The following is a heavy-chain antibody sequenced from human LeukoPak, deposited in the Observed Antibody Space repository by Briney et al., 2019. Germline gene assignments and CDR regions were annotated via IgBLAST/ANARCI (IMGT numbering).Heavy chain of an antibody. CDR2: ISSSSSTI. Sequence: GGSLRLSCAASGFTFSSYSMNWVRQAPGKGLEWVSYISSSSSTIYYADSVKGRFTISRDNAKNSLYLQMNSLRAEDTAVYYCARGYDFWSGYYDTRTWYFDYWGQGTLVTVSS. V-gene: IGHV3-48*01. CDR1: GFTFSSYS. J-gene: IGHJ4*02. CDR3: ARGYDFWSGYYDTRTWYFDY. D-gene: IGHD3-3*01.